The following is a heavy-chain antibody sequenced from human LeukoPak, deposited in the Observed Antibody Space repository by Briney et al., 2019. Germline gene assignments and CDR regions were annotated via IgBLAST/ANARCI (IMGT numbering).Heavy chain of an antibody. V-gene: IGHV3-30*18. CDR3: AKEGYSGYDY. J-gene: IGHJ4*02. CDR2: ISCDGSNK. Sequence: QPGGSLRLSCAASGFTFSSYGMHWVRQAAGKGLEWVAVISCDGSNKYYADSVRGRFTISRDNSKNTLYLQMNSLRAEDTAVYYCAKEGYSGYDYWGQGTLVTVSS. D-gene: IGHD5-12*01. CDR1: GFTFSSYG.